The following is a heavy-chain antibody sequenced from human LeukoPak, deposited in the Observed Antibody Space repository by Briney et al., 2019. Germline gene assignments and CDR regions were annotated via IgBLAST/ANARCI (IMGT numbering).Heavy chain of an antibody. CDR2: IYYSGSN. CDR3: ARRPDSTMDFDY. D-gene: IGHD2-2*01. CDR1: GVSISSSNSY. J-gene: IGHJ4*02. Sequence: PSETLSLTCTVSGVSISSSNSYWGWIHQPPGKGLQWIGSIYYSGSNYYNPSLKSRVTISVDTSKNQFSLKVSSVTAADTAVYYCARRPDSTMDFDYWGQGTLVTVSS. V-gene: IGHV4-39*01.